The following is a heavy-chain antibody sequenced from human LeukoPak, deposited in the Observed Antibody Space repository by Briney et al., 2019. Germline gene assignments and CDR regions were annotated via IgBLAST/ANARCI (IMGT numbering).Heavy chain of an antibody. V-gene: IGHV3-53*01. CDR2: IYSGGNT. CDR1: GFTVSSNS. Sequence: GGSLRLSCTVSGFTVSSNSTSWVRQAPGKGLEWVSFIYSGGNTHYSDSVKGRFTISRDNSKNTLYLQMNSLRVEDTAVYYCARDRDRLVQGMYYFDYWGQGTLVTVSS. CDR3: ARDRDRLVQGMYYFDY. D-gene: IGHD6-19*01. J-gene: IGHJ4*02.